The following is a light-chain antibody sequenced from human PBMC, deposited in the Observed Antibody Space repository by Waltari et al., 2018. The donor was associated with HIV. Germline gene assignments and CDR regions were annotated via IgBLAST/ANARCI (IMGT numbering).Light chain of an antibody. J-gene: IGKJ3*01. Sequence: DIQMTPSTSSLSASVGDRVTITCRASQIVSSNLNWYHQKPGKAPDLLVYSASTLHDGVPSRFSGGGSGTDFTLTISGLQPEDFATYYCQQSYTAPFSFGPGTKVDVK. CDR1: QIVSSN. CDR2: SAS. CDR3: QQSYTAPFS. V-gene: IGKV1-39*01.